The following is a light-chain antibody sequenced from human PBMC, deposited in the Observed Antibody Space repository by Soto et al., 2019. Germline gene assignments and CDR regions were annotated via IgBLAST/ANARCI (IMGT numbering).Light chain of an antibody. CDR2: DAS. CDR1: QSISSW. V-gene: IGKV1-5*02. J-gene: IGKJ5*01. CDR3: QQYNSYSIT. Sequence: DIQMTQSPSTLSAFLGDRVTTLLRAQQSISSWSAWHQKTPQTAPKLLIYDASRLESGAPSRFSGSGSGKEFTITISSLQPDDFATYYRQQYNSYSITFGQGTRLEIK.